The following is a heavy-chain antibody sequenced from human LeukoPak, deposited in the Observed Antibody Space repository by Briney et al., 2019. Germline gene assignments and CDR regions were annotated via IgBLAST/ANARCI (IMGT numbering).Heavy chain of an antibody. J-gene: IGHJ4*02. CDR3: ARRRFVRGPDVVNPFDY. Sequence: SSETLSLTCTVSGGSISSGSYYWSWIRQPAGKGLEWIGSINYSGSTYYNPSLKSRVTISVDTSKNQFSLKLSSVTAADTAVYYCARRRFVRGPDVVNPFDYWGQGTLVTVSS. D-gene: IGHD2-8*01. CDR1: GGSISSGSYY. CDR2: INYSGST. V-gene: IGHV4-39*01.